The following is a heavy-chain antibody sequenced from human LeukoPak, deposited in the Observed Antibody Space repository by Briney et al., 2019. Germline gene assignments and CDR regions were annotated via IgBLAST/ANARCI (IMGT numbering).Heavy chain of an antibody. CDR2: ISGSGGST. V-gene: IGHV3-23*01. Sequence: GGSLRLSCAASGFTFSSYAMHWVRQAPGKGLEWVSAISGSGGSTYYADSVKGRFTISRDNSKNTLYLQMNSLRAEDTAVYYCAKVSSDSSSFDYWGQGTLVTVSS. J-gene: IGHJ4*02. CDR3: AKVSSDSSSFDY. CDR1: GFTFSSYA. D-gene: IGHD6-6*01.